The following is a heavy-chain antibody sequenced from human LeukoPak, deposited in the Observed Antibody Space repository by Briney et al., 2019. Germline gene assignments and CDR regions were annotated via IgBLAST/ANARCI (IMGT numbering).Heavy chain of an antibody. CDR2: TYYRSTWYN. D-gene: IGHD3-9*01. J-gene: IGHJ4*02. CDR3: ARILSVLRYFDWLLGSFDY. CDR1: GDSVSSNSVT. Sequence: SQTLSLTCAISGDSVSSNSVTWNWIRQSPSRGLEWLGRTYYRSTWYNDYAVSVRGRITVNPDTSKNQFSLHLNSVTPEDTAVYYCARILSVLRYFDWLLGSFDYWGQGTLVTVSS. V-gene: IGHV6-1*01.